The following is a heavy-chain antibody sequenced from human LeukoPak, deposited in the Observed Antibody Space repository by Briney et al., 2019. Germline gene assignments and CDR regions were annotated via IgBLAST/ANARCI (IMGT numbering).Heavy chain of an antibody. CDR2: INPNSGGT. J-gene: IGHJ6*02. CDR3: AGGGSFSGPDGMDV. V-gene: IGHV1-2*02. CDR1: GYTFTGYY. Sequence: ASVKVSCKASGYTFTGYYMHWVRQAPGQGLEWMGWINPNSGGTNYAQKFQGRVTMTRDTPISTAYMELSRLRSDDTAVYYCAGGGSFSGPDGMDVWGQGTTVTVSS. D-gene: IGHD3-10*01.